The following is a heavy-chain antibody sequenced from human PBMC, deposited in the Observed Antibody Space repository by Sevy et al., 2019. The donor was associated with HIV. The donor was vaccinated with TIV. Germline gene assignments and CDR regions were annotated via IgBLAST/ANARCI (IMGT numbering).Heavy chain of an antibody. Sequence: GGSLRLSCAASGFTFSSYGMHWVRQAPGKGLEWVAFIRYDGSNKYYADSVKGRFTISRDNSKNTLYLQMNSLGAEDTAVYYCAKDRSVYGDAFYYYYGMDVWGQGTTVTVSS. CDR3: AKDRSVYGDAFYYYYGMDV. V-gene: IGHV3-30*02. CDR1: GFTFSSYG. J-gene: IGHJ6*02. D-gene: IGHD4-17*01. CDR2: IRYDGSNK.